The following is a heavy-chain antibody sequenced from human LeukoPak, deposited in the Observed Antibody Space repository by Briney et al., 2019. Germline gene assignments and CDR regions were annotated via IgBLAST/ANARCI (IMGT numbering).Heavy chain of an antibody. CDR3: ARFIYGDYPDYFDY. J-gene: IGHJ4*02. Sequence: GGSLRLSCAASGFTFSSYSMNWVRQAPGKGLAWVSYISSSTSTIYSADSVKGRFTISRDNSKNSLYLQMNSLRAEDTAVYYCARFIYGDYPDYFDYWGQGTLVTVSS. D-gene: IGHD4-17*01. CDR1: GFTFSSYS. V-gene: IGHV3-48*01. CDR2: ISSSTSTI.